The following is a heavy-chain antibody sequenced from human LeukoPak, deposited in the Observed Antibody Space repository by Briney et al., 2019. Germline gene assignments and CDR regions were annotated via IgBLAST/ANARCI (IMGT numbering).Heavy chain of an antibody. CDR2: ISYDGSNK. CDR3: AKDIAAAGTTYHYYGMDV. J-gene: IGHJ6*02. Sequence: GRSLRLSCAASGFTFSSYGMHWVRQAPGKGLEWVAVISYDGSNKYYADSVKGRFTISRDNSKNTLYLQMNSLRAEDTAVYYCAKDIAAAGTTYHYYGMDVWGQGTTVTVSS. D-gene: IGHD6-13*01. CDR1: GFTFSSYG. V-gene: IGHV3-30*18.